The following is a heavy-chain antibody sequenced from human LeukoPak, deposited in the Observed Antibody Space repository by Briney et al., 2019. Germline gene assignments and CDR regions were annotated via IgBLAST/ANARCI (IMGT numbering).Heavy chain of an antibody. V-gene: IGHV1-2*06. CDR3: ARVGFTSSWSNFDY. J-gene: IGHJ4*02. CDR1: GYTFAAYF. Sequence: ASVKVSRKASGYTFAAYFIHWVRQAPGRGLEWMGRINPNGGDTNYAQKFQGRVTMTGDTSISTAYMELSSLRSDDTAMYYCARVGFTSSWSNFDYWGQGTLVTVSS. D-gene: IGHD6-13*01. CDR2: INPNGGDT.